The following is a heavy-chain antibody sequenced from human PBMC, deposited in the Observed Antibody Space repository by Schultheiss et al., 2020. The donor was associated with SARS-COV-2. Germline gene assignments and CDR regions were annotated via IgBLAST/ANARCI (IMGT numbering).Heavy chain of an antibody. CDR2: INSDGSST. CDR3: AKGGGYDPGVDY. CDR1: GFTFSSYG. J-gene: IGHJ4*02. Sequence: GGSLRLSCAASGFTFSSYGMHWVRQVPGKGLVWVSRINSDGSSTSYADSVKGRFTISRDNAKNTLYLQINSLRAEDTAIYFCAKGGGYDPGVDYWGQGTLVTVSS. V-gene: IGHV3-74*01. D-gene: IGHD5-12*01.